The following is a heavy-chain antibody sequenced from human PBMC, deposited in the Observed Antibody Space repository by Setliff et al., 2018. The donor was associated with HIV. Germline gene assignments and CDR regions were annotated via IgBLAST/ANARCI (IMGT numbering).Heavy chain of an antibody. V-gene: IGHV4-4*07. Sequence: TSETLSLTCTVSGDSINNYYWNWIRQPAGKGLEWIGRIHSSGSANYSPSLESRVTMSIDTSKSQFSLRLTSVTAADTAVYYCARELEYSSGWFLVDYWGQGALVTVSS. CDR2: IHSSGSA. CDR3: ARELEYSSGWFLVDY. J-gene: IGHJ4*02. CDR1: GDSINNYY. D-gene: IGHD6-19*01.